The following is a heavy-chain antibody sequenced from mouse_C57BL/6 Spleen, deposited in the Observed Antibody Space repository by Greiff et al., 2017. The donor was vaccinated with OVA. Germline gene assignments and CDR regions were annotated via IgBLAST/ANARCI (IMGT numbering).Heavy chain of an antibody. CDR2: IYPRSGNT. D-gene: IGHD2-4*01. CDR1: GYTFTSYG. CDR3: ARRRDYDKDY. Sequence: QVQRKESGAELARPGASVKLSCKASGYTFTSYGISWVKQRTGQGLEWIGEIYPRSGNTYYNEKFKGKATLTADKSSSTAYMELRSLTSEDSAVYFCARRRDYDKDYWGQGTTLTVSS. J-gene: IGHJ2*01. V-gene: IGHV1-81*01.